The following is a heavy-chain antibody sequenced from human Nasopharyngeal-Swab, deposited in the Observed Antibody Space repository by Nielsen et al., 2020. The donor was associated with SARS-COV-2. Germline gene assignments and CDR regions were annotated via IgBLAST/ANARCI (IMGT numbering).Heavy chain of an antibody. V-gene: IGHV3-33*08. CDR3: ARERSGSYWAFDY. CDR1: GFTFSNYG. Sequence: GESLKISCVASGFTFSNYGMHWVRQAPGKGLEWVAVLWYDGSNKYHPDSVQGRFTISRDNSRTSLFLQMNSLRADDTAIYYCARERSGSYWAFDYWGQGTLVTVSS. CDR2: LWYDGSNK. J-gene: IGHJ4*02. D-gene: IGHD1-26*01.